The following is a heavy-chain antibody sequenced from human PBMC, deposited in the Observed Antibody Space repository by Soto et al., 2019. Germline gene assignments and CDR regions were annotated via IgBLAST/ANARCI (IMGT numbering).Heavy chain of an antibody. V-gene: IGHV4-61*01. J-gene: IGHJ4*02. CDR1: GGSVSNKTYY. CDR2: VYYSGTT. D-gene: IGHD3-16*02. CDR3: ARGLTYDYVWGSYRTHAFDY. Sequence: SETLSLTCSVSGGSVSNKTYYWSWIRQPPGKRLEWIGYVYYSGTTNYNPSLKSRVTISVDLSKNQFSLKLSSVTAADTAVYYCARGLTYDYVWGSYRTHAFDYWGQGTLVTVSA.